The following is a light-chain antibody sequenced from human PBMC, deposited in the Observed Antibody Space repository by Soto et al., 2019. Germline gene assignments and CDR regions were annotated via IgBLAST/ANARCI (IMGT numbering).Light chain of an antibody. CDR2: YDS. J-gene: IGLJ2*01. CDR3: QVWDSSSDPVV. CDR1: NIGSKS. V-gene: IGLV3-21*04. Sequence: SYELTQPPSVSVAPGKTARITCGGNNIGSKSVHWYQQKPGQAPVLVIYYDSDRPSGIPERFSGSNSGNTATLTISRVEAGDEAAYYCQVWDSSSDPVVFGGGTQLTVL.